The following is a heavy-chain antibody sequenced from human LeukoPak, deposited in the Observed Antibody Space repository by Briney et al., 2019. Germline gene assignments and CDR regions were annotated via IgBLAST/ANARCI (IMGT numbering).Heavy chain of an antibody. D-gene: IGHD4-17*01. V-gene: IGHV3-48*01. CDR1: GFTFSSYS. CDR2: ISSSSSTI. CDR3: AKDIRAYDYGSSMDV. J-gene: IGHJ6*02. Sequence: GGSLRLSCAASGFTFSSYSMNWVRQAPGKGLEWVSYISSSSSTIYYADSVKGRFTISRDNAKNSLYLQMNSLRAEDTAVYYCAKDIRAYDYGSSMDVWGQGTTVTVSS.